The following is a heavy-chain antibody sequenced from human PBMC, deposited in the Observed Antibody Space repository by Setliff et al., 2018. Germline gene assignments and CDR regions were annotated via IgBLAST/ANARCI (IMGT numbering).Heavy chain of an antibody. Sequence: SETLSLTCAVSGGSISSSNWWSWVRQPPGKGLEWIGEIYHSGSTNYNPSLESRVTISVDTSKNQFSLKLSSVTAADTAVYYCASTPDGDLYYNFWSGYYLTLDYWGQGTLVTVSS. CDR2: IYHSGST. D-gene: IGHD3-3*01. CDR1: GGSISSSNW. V-gene: IGHV4-4*02. CDR3: ASTPDGDLYYNFWSGYYLTLDY. J-gene: IGHJ4*02.